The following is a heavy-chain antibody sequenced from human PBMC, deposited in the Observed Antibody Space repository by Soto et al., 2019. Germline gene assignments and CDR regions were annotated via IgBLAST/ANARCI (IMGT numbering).Heavy chain of an antibody. CDR3: ASSPLVYCSGGSCNWFDP. Sequence: QVQLVQSGAEVKKPGASVKVSCKASGYTFTSYDINWVRQATGQGLEWMGWMNPNSGNTGYAQKFQGRVTMTRNTSISTAYMELRSLRSEDTAVYYCASSPLVYCSGGSCNWFDPWGQGTLVTVSS. CDR2: MNPNSGNT. CDR1: GYTFTSYD. D-gene: IGHD2-15*01. J-gene: IGHJ5*02. V-gene: IGHV1-8*01.